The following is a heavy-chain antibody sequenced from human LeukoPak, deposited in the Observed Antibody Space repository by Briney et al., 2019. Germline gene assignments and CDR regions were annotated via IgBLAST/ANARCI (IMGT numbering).Heavy chain of an antibody. Sequence: ASVKVSCKASGYTFTSYDINWVRQATGQGLEWMGWMNPKSGNTGYAQKFQGRVTITRNTSISTAYMELSSLRSEDTAVYYCARLRAKDYHYYYMDVWGKGTTVTVSS. J-gene: IGHJ6*03. V-gene: IGHV1-8*03. CDR3: ARLRAKDYHYYYMDV. CDR2: MNPKSGNT. CDR1: GYTFTSYD.